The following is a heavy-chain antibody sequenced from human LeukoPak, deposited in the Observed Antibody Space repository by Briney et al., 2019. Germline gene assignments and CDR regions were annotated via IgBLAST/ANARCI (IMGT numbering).Heavy chain of an antibody. D-gene: IGHD6-19*01. CDR3: ARDYSSGWYGGYYFDY. V-gene: IGHV3-7*01. CDR1: GFTFSSYW. CDR2: IKQDGSEK. Sequence: GGSLRLSCAASGFTFSSYWMSWVRQAPGKGLEWVANIKQDGSEKYYVDSVKGRFTISRDNAKNSLYLQMNSLRAEDTAVYYCARDYSSGWYGGYYFDYWGQGTLVTVSS. J-gene: IGHJ4*02.